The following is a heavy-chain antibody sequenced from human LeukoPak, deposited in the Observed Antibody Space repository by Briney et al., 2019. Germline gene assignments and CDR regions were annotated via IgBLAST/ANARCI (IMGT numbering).Heavy chain of an antibody. Sequence: PGGSLRLSCAASGFTFSSYAMTWVRQAPGKGLEWVSTIGNSGDTTYYADSVRGRFTISRDNSKNTLYLQMSYLRIEDTALYYCATDPWELLPCWGQGTLVTVSA. CDR2: IGNSGDTT. CDR3: ATDPWELLPC. V-gene: IGHV3-23*01. J-gene: IGHJ4*02. D-gene: IGHD1-26*01. CDR1: GFTFSSYA.